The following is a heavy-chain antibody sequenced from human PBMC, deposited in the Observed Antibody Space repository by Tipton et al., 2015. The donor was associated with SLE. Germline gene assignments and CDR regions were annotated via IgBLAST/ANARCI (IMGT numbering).Heavy chain of an antibody. CDR2: IHHSGSI. D-gene: IGHD6-19*01. V-gene: IGHV4-59*08. CDR1: GGSISTYH. J-gene: IGHJ4*02. CDR3: ARHFYNIGWNHFDN. Sequence: TLSLTCTISGGSISTYHWSWLRQSPGKGLEWIGYIHHSGSINYNPSLRSQVTMSMDTSQNQFSRKLSSVTAADTAVYYCARHFYNIGWNHFDNWGPGTLVTVSS.